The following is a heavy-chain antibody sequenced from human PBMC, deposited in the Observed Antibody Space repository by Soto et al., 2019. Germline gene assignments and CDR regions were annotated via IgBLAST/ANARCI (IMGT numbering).Heavy chain of an antibody. D-gene: IGHD1-1*01. V-gene: IGHV3-23*01. CDR2: VSASGLNA. CDR1: GFTFSTYA. J-gene: IGHJ4*02. Sequence: EVPFFESGGKLVQPGGSLTLSCAASGFTFSTYAMAWVLQAPGKGLEWVSGVSASGLNADYADPVKGRFYISRDNSKNKVCLHMTSLRAEDTSVYDCAKDRPRRTAGDFVDSWGQGTPFTVSS. CDR3: AKDRPRRTAGDFVDS.